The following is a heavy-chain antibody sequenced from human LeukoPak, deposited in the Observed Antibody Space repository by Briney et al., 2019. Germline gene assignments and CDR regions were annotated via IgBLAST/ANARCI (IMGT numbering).Heavy chain of an antibody. Sequence: PGGSLRLSCAASGFTVSSNYMSWVRQAPGKGLEWVSVIYSGGSTYYADSVKGRFTISRDNSKNTLYLQMNSLRAEDTAVYYCAREGGEKGYYGMDVWGQGTTVTVSS. V-gene: IGHV3-53*01. CDR3: AREGGEKGYYGMDV. J-gene: IGHJ6*02. CDR2: IYSGGST. CDR1: GFTVSSNY. D-gene: IGHD3-16*01.